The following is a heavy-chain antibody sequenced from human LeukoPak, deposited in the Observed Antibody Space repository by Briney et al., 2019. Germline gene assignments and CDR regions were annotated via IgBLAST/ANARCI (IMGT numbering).Heavy chain of an antibody. J-gene: IGHJ5*02. CDR1: GFTFNSHA. CDR2: IISNGGST. CDR3: VKDRNFRILSAKQKWFGP. Sequence: GGSLRLSCSASGFTFNSHAMHWVRQAPGKGLEYVSSIISNGGSTYYADSVKSRFTMSRDNSKNTLGLQMGSLRAEDTAVYYGVKDRNFRILSAKQKWFGPWGQGTLVTVST. D-gene: IGHD3-10*01. V-gene: IGHV3-64D*06.